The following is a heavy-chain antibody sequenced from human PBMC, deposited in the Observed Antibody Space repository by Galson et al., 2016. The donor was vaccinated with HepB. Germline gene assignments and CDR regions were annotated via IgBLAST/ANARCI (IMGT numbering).Heavy chain of an antibody. Sequence: TLSLTCTVSGGSISSHFWSWIRQSPGKGLEWIGFIYYNGSTNYKPSLKSRVAMSVDTSKNQFSLKLNSATAADTAVYYCATDSRFAGYCYGGSCLDAFDIWGQGTMVTDSS. D-gene: IGHD2-15*01. V-gene: IGHV4-59*11. CDR1: GGSISSHF. CDR3: ATDSRFAGYCYGGSCLDAFDI. CDR2: IYYNGST. J-gene: IGHJ3*02.